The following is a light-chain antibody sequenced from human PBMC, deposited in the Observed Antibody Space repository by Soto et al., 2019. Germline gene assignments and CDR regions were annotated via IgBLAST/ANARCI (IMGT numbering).Light chain of an antibody. J-gene: IGLJ2*01. CDR2: GNS. V-gene: IGLV1-40*01. CDR1: SSNIGAGYD. CDR3: QSYDSSLSGVV. Sequence: QAVVTQPPSVSGAPGQRVTISCTGSSSNIGAGYDVPWYQQLPGTAPKLLIYGNSNRPSGVAYRFSGSKSGTSASLAITGLQAEDEADYYCQSYDSSLSGVVFGGGTKLTVL.